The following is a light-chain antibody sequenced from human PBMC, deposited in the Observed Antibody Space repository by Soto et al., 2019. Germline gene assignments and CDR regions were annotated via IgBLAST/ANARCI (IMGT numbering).Light chain of an antibody. CDR1: QPISIY. J-gene: IGKJ3*01. CDR3: LQSSSTPPFT. Sequence: DIQMTQSPSSLSASVGDRVTMTCRASQPISIYLNWYQQKPGRAPKILIYAASRLRSGVPSRFSADGSGTDFTLTISSLQPEDFATYYCLQSSSTPPFTFGPGTKVDLK. V-gene: IGKV1-39*01. CDR2: AAS.